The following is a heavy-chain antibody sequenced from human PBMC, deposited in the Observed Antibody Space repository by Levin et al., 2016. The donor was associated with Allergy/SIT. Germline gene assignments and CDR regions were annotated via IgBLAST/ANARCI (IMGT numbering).Heavy chain of an antibody. CDR2: IYHSGST. J-gene: IGHJ4*02. V-gene: IGHV4-4*02. Sequence: WIRQPPGKGLEWIGEIYHSGSTNYNPSLKSRVTISVDKSKNQFSLKLSSVTAADTAVYYCARAPGAPSPLRYFDYWGQGTLVTVSS. D-gene: IGHD5/OR15-5a*01. CDR3: ARAPGAPSPLRYFDY.